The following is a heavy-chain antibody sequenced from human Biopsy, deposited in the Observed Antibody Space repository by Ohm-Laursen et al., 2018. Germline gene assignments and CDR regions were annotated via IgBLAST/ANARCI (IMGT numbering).Heavy chain of an antibody. V-gene: IGHV4-59*02. Sequence: PSETLSLTCSASGGSVGDYFLSWIRLVPGKRPEWIGYTYYRGTSENNPSLRSRVTTSVDISRNQFFLNMKSVTGADTAVYYCAAFPFSGGPAFDIWGQGTTVSVSS. J-gene: IGHJ3*02. CDR1: GGSVGDYF. CDR3: AAFPFSGGPAFDI. CDR2: TYYRGTS. D-gene: IGHD2/OR15-2a*01.